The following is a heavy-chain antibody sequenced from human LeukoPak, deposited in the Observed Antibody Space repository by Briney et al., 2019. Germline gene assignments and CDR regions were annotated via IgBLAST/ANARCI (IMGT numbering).Heavy chain of an antibody. Sequence: PGGSLRLSCAASGSTFSSYGMHWVRQAPGKGLEWVAVISYDGSNKYYADSVKGRFTISRDNSKNTLYLQMNSLRAEDTAVYYCAKDYCSSTSCYGDYWGQGTLVTVSS. CDR1: GSTFSSYG. CDR2: ISYDGSNK. V-gene: IGHV3-30*18. D-gene: IGHD2-2*01. J-gene: IGHJ4*02. CDR3: AKDYCSSTSCYGDY.